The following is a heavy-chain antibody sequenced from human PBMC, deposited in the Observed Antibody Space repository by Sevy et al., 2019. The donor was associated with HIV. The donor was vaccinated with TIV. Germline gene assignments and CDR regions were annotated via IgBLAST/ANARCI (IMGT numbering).Heavy chain of an antibody. CDR2: IKSRPDGWTT. V-gene: IGHV3-15*01. CDR1: GFTFSYAW. Sequence: GGSLRLSCVASGFTFSYAWMSWVRQAPGKGLEWVGRIKSRPDGWTTDYAAPVKGRFTISRDDSKNTLYLQMNSLKTEDTGVYYCSTDPIIVLLVTDGIDVWGQGTTVTVSS. CDR3: STDPIIVLLVTDGIDV. J-gene: IGHJ6*02. D-gene: IGHD2-8*01.